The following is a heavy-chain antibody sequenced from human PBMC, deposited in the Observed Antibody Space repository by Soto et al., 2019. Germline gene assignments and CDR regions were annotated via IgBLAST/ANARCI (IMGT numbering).Heavy chain of an antibody. Sequence: SQTLSLTCAISGDSVSSNSAAWNWIRQSPSRGLEWLGRTYYRSKWYNDYAVSVKSRITINPDTSKNQFSLQLNSVTPEDTAVYFCVSQRTSVLTQAYFDYWGPGALVTVSS. V-gene: IGHV6-1*01. CDR1: GDSVSSNSAA. J-gene: IGHJ4*02. CDR2: TYYRSKWYN. CDR3: VSQRTSVLTQAYFDY. D-gene: IGHD2-8*01.